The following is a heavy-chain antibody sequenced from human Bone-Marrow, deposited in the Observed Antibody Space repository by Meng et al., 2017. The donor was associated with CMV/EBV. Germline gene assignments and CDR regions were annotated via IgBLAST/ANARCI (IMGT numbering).Heavy chain of an antibody. D-gene: IGHD6-13*01. CDR2: IIPIFGTA. CDR3: ARGEGYSSSWSDPFDY. V-gene: IGHV1-69*12. J-gene: IGHJ4*02. Sequence: QVQLGQSGASVKKPGSSGKVPCKAPGGTLSSYAISWVRQAPGQGLEWMGGIIPIFGTANYAQKFQGRVTITADESTSTAYMELSSLRSEDTAVYYCARGEGYSSSWSDPFDYWGQGTLVTVSS. CDR1: GGTLSSYA.